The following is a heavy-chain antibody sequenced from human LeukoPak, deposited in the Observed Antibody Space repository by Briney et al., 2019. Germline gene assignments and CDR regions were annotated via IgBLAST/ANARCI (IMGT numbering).Heavy chain of an antibody. Sequence: ASVKVSCKASGYTFTSYAMHWVRQAPGQRLEWMGWINAGNGNTKYSQKFQGRVTITRDTSASTAYMELSSLRSEDTAVYYCARGPKIVVVPAVNWFDPWGHGTLVTVSS. CDR1: GYTFTSYA. J-gene: IGHJ5*02. CDR2: INAGNGNT. CDR3: ARGPKIVVVPAVNWFDP. V-gene: IGHV1-3*01. D-gene: IGHD2-2*01.